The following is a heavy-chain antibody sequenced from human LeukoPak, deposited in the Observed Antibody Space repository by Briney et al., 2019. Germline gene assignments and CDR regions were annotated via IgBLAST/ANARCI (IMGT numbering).Heavy chain of an antibody. CDR3: ARDQSVRLLQTSSTYFKHVFAI. CDR2: ISAYNGNT. CDR1: GYTFTNYG. J-gene: IGHJ3*02. Sequence: ASVKVSCKTSGYTFTNYGISWVRQAPGLGLEWMGWISAYNGNTNYAQKVQGRVTMTTDTPTSTAYMELRSLRFDDTAVYYCARDQSVRLLQTSSTYFKHVFAIWGQGSMATVSS. D-gene: IGHD6-13*01. V-gene: IGHV1-18*01.